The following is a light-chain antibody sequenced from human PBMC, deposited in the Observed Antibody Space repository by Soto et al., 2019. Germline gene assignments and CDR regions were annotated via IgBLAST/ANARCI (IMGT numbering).Light chain of an antibody. J-gene: IGKJ3*01. CDR3: HQSYSIPHT. V-gene: IGKV1-39*01. CDR1: QSIGVH. CDR2: AAS. Sequence: DIQMNQSPSSLSASVGDRVTLTCRASQSIGVHLNWYLQKPGKAPKLLIYAASRLESGVPSRFSGSGSGTDFTLTISSLQPEDFATYXCHQSYSIPHTFGPGTKVDIK.